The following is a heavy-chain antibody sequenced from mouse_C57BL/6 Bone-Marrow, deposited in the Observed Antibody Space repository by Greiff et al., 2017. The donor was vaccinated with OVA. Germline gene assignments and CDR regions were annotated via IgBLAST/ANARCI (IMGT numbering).Heavy chain of an antibody. Sequence: EVKLMESGGDLVKPGGSLKLSCAASGFTFSSYGMSWVRQTPDKRLEWVATTSSGGSYTYYPDSVKGRFTISRDNAKNTLYLQMSSLKSEDTAMYYCARQGITTVSHYWGQGTTLTVSS. CDR3: ARQGITTVSHY. CDR1: GFTFSSYG. V-gene: IGHV5-6*01. D-gene: IGHD1-1*01. J-gene: IGHJ2*01. CDR2: TSSGGSYT.